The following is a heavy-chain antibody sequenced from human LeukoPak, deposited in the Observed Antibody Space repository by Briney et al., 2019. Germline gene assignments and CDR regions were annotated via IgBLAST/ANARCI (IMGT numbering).Heavy chain of an antibody. Sequence: SVKVSCKASGGTFSSYAISWVRQAPGQGLEWLGGIIPIFGTANYAQKFQGRVTITADESTSTAYMELSSLRSEDTAVYYCARAPPEGYYYGSGSFPLDYWGQGTLVTVSS. CDR1: GGTFSSYA. CDR2: IIPIFGTA. CDR3: ARAPPEGYYYGSGSFPLDY. D-gene: IGHD3-10*01. J-gene: IGHJ4*02. V-gene: IGHV1-69*13.